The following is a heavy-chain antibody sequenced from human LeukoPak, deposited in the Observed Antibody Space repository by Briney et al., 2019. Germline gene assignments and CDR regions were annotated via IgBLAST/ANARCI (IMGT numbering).Heavy chain of an antibody. V-gene: IGHV3-11*01. CDR1: GFTFSDYY. D-gene: IGHD3-9*01. Sequence: GGSLRLSCAVSGFTFSDYYMSWIRQAPGKGLEWVSYISSSGSTIYYADSVKGRFTISRDNAKNSLYLQMNSLGAEDTAVYYCARDRYGYFDDPWGQGTLVTVSS. CDR3: ARDRYGYFDDP. CDR2: ISSSGSTI. J-gene: IGHJ5*02.